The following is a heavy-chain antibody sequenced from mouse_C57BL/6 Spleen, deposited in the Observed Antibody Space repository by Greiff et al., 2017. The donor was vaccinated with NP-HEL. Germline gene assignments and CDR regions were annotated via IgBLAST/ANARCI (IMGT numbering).Heavy chain of an antibody. Sequence: QVQLKESGPGLVQPSQSLSITCTVSGFSLTSYGVHWVRQSPGKGLEWLGVIWSGGSTDYNAAFISRLSISKDNSKSQVFFKMNSLQADDTAIYDCARHDYDWYFDVWGTGTTVTVSS. D-gene: IGHD2-4*01. V-gene: IGHV2-2*01. CDR2: IWSGGST. CDR1: GFSLTSYG. CDR3: ARHDYDWYFDV. J-gene: IGHJ1*03.